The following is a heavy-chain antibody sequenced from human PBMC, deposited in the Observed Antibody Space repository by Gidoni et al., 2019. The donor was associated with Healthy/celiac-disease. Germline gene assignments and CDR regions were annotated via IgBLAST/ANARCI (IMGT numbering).Heavy chain of an antibody. CDR2: IYYSGST. CDR1: GGSISSYY. D-gene: IGHD6-13*01. Sequence: QVQLQESGPGLVKPSETLSLTCPVSGGSISSYYWSWIRQPPGKGLEWIGYIYYSGSTNYNPSLKSRVTISVDTSKNQFSLKLSSVTAADTAVYYCARASKVEYSSSWDFDYWGQGTLVTVSS. J-gene: IGHJ4*02. V-gene: IGHV4-59*01. CDR3: ARASKVEYSSSWDFDY.